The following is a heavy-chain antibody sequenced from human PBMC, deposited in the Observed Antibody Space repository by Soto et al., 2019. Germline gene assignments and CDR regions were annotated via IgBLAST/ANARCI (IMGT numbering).Heavy chain of an antibody. CDR3: AYSTGWYRHDV. V-gene: IGHV4-4*02. D-gene: IGHD6-19*01. CDR2: ILHSGET. CDR1: GDSITNSRW. J-gene: IGHJ3*01. Sequence: QVQLQESGPGLVKPSVTLSLTCAVSGDSITNSRWWAWVRQPPGKGLEWIGDILHSGETNYNPSLKSRVFISVDKSQNQFSLRVSSVTAADTAVYYCAYSTGWYRHDVWGQGTLVTVSS.